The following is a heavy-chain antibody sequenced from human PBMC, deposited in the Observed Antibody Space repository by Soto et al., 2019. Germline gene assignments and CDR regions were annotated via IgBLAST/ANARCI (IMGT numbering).Heavy chain of an antibody. CDR2: ISYDGSNK. Sequence: PGGSLRLSCAASGFTFSSYAMHWVRQAPGKGLEWVAVISYDGSNKYYADSVKGRFTISRDNSKNTLYLQMNSLRAEDTAVYYCARRFQQLVHFNYFDYWGQGTLVTVSS. D-gene: IGHD6-13*01. V-gene: IGHV3-30-3*01. CDR3: ARRFQQLVHFNYFDY. J-gene: IGHJ4*02. CDR1: GFTFSSYA.